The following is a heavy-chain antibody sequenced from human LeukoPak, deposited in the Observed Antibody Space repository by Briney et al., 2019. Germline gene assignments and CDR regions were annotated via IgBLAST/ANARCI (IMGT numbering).Heavy chain of an antibody. CDR3: AKTYYYGSGSYGVDWFDP. Sequence: PGASLRLSCAASGFTFSSYAMSWVRQAPGKGLEWVSAISGSGGSTYYADSVKGRFTISRDNSKSTLYLQMNSLRAEDTAVYYCAKTYYYGSGSYGVDWFDPWGQGTLVTVSS. CDR1: GFTFSSYA. V-gene: IGHV3-23*01. J-gene: IGHJ5*02. CDR2: ISGSGGST. D-gene: IGHD3-10*01.